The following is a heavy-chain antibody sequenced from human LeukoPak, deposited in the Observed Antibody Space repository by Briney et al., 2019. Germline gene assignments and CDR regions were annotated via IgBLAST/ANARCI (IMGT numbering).Heavy chain of an antibody. V-gene: IGHV3-23*01. Sequence: GGSLRLSCAASGFTFSSYAMSWVRQAPGKGLEWVSAISGSAGSTYYADSVKGRFTISRDNSKNTLYVQMNSLRAEDTAVYYCTRYSSGADFDYWGQGTLVTVSS. CDR2: ISGSAGST. CDR1: GFTFSSYA. J-gene: IGHJ4*02. CDR3: TRYSSGADFDY. D-gene: IGHD6-19*01.